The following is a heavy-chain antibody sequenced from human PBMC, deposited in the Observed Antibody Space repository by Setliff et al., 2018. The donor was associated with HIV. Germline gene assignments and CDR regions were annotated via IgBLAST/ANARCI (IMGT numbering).Heavy chain of an antibody. D-gene: IGHD6-13*01. CDR3: ATDPGYSSTWYSESFQH. Sequence: RASVKVSCKISGYTLTELSIHWVRQAPGKGLEWMANFDPEDGETFYAQKFQGRLTMTEYTSTDTAYMELSSLRSDDTAMYYCATDPGYSSTWYSESFQHWGQGTVFTVSS. J-gene: IGHJ1*01. CDR2: FDPEDGET. V-gene: IGHV1-24*01. CDR1: GYTLTELS.